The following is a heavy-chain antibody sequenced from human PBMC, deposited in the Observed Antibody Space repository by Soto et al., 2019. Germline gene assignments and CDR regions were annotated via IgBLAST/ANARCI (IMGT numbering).Heavy chain of an antibody. D-gene: IGHD3-3*01. CDR2: INPNSGGT. J-gene: IGHJ5*02. V-gene: IGHV1-2*02. CDR3: ARDPGSDFWSGNWFDP. CDR1: GYTFTGYY. Sequence: ASVKVSCKASGYTFTGYYMHWVRQAPGQGLEWMGWINPNSGGTNYAQKFQGGVTMTRDTSISTAYMELSRLRSDDTAVYYCARDPGSDFWSGNWFDPRGQGTLVTVSS.